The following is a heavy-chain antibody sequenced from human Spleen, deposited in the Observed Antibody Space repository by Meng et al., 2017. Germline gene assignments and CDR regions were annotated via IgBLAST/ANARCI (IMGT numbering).Heavy chain of an antibody. Sequence: SETLSLTCTVSGGSISTNNLYWSWIRQPAGKGLEWIGRIYTSGTTYNPSLKSRVTISLDTSKNQFSLKLSSVAAADTAVYYCARATSILSWFDPWGQGTLVTVSS. V-gene: IGHV4-61*02. D-gene: IGHD2/OR15-2a*01. CDR2: IYTSGTT. CDR3: ARATSILSWFDP. CDR1: GGSISTNNLY. J-gene: IGHJ5*02.